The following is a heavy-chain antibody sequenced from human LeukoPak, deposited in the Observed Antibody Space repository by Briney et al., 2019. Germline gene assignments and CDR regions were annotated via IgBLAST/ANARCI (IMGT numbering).Heavy chain of an antibody. V-gene: IGHV3-48*03. Sequence: PGGSLRLSCAASGFTFSSYEMNWVRQAPGKGLEWVSYISSSGSTIYYADSVKGRFTISRDNAKNSLYLQMNSLRAEDTAVYYCARGYPGPRRSGAGRYHGMDVWGQGTTVTVSS. J-gene: IGHJ6*02. CDR1: GFTFSSYE. D-gene: IGHD1-1*01. CDR3: ARGYPGPRRSGAGRYHGMDV. CDR2: ISSSGSTI.